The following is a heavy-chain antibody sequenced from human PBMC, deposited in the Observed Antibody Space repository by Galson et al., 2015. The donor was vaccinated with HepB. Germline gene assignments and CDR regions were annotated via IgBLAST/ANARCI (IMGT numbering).Heavy chain of an antibody. Sequence: SLRLSCAASTFIFSTYSMNWVRQAPGKGLEWVSYISSTTTTVYYADSVKGRFTISRDNAKNSLYLQMNSLRVEDTAVYYCVLLRGHDLKPLDYWGQGILVTVSS. CDR3: VLLRGHDLKPLDY. V-gene: IGHV3-48*04. D-gene: IGHD3-3*01. CDR2: ISSTTTTV. J-gene: IGHJ4*02. CDR1: TFIFSTYS.